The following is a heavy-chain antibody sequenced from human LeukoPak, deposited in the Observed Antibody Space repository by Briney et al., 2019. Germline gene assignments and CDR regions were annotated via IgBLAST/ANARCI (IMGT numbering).Heavy chain of an antibody. CDR1: GYTFTSYG. D-gene: IGHD2-15*01. Sequence: GASVKVSCKASGYTFTSYGISWVRQAPGQGLEWMGWINTYNGNTLYAQKLQGRVTMTTDTSTTTAYMELRSLRSDDTAVYFCARDRRRYCSGGSCSDAFDIWGQGTMVTVSS. V-gene: IGHV1-18*04. CDR3: ARDRRRYCSGGSCSDAFDI. CDR2: INTYNGNT. J-gene: IGHJ3*02.